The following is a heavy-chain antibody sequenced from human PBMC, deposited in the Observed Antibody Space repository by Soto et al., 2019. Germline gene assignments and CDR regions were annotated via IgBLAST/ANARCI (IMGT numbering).Heavy chain of an antibody. V-gene: IGHV3-23*01. J-gene: IGHJ5*02. CDR1: GFTFNNFA. CDR3: AKYSRGNSPRGFGP. Sequence: EVQLLESGGGLVQPGGSLRLSCATSGFTFNNFAMTWVRQAPGKGLEWVSVISGRGTTTYYADSVKGRFTISRDNSKKTLYLQMNSLRGEDTAIYYGAKYSRGNSPRGFGPWGQGTLVTVSS. D-gene: IGHD3-22*01. CDR2: ISGRGTTT.